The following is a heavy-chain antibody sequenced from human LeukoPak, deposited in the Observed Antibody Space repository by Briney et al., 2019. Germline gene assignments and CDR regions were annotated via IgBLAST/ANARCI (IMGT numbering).Heavy chain of an antibody. J-gene: IGHJ4*02. Sequence: PSETLSLTCTVSGGSISSHYWSWIRQPPGKGLEWIGYIYYSGSTNYNPSLKSRVTISVDTSKNQFSLKLSSVTAADTAVYYCARDGYSYGYDYWGQGTLLTVSS. CDR2: IYYSGST. CDR1: GGSISSHY. CDR3: ARDGYSYGYDY. D-gene: IGHD5-18*01. V-gene: IGHV4-59*11.